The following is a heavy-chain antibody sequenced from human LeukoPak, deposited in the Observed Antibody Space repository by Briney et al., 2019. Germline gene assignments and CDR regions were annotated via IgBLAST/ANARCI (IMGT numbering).Heavy chain of an antibody. D-gene: IGHD2-15*01. Sequence: GGSLRLSCAASGFTFDDYDISWVRQAPGKGLEWVSFIYSGGKTHSSDSVKGRFTISRDNSKNTLYLQMSSLRAEDTAIYYCARRAGEYSHPYDYWGQGTLVTVSS. V-gene: IGHV3-53*01. J-gene: IGHJ4*02. CDR2: IYSGGKT. CDR3: ARRAGEYSHPYDY. CDR1: GFTFDDYD.